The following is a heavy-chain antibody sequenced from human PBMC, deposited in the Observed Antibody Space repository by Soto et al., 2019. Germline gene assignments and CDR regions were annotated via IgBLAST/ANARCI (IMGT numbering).Heavy chain of an antibody. D-gene: IGHD4-17*01. V-gene: IGHV1-18*04. CDR2: ISGYNGNT. CDR3: ARVRGVKDYHYVDAFDY. Sequence: QVQLVQSGAEVKKPGASVEVSCKTSGYTFSDHYTHWVRQAPGQGLEWMGWISGYNGNTNYAQNFQGRVTITTDTSTSTVYMELRSLKSDDTAVYYCARVRGVKDYHYVDAFDYWGQGSPVTVSS. CDR1: GYTFSDHY. J-gene: IGHJ4*02.